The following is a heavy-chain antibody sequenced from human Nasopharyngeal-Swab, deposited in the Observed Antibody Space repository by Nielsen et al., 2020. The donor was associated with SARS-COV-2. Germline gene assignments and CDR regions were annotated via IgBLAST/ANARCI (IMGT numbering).Heavy chain of an antibody. CDR2: MNPKSGDT. V-gene: IGHV1-18*01. D-gene: IGHD2-15*01. Sequence: ASVKVSCKASGYPFTAYYLHWVRQAPGQGLEWMGWMNPKSGDTNYAQKLQGRVTMTTDTSTSTAYMELRSLRSDDTAVYYCARAEVDDDAFDIWGQGTMVTVSS. CDR3: ARAEVDDDAFDI. CDR1: GYPFTAYY. J-gene: IGHJ3*02.